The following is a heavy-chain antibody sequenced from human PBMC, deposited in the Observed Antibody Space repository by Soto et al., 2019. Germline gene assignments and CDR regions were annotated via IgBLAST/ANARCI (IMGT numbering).Heavy chain of an antibody. CDR3: ARGRGAAMAQFDD. D-gene: IGHD5-18*01. V-gene: IGHV4-59*01. J-gene: IGHJ4*02. CDR1: GGSISSYY. CDR2: IYYSGST. Sequence: SETLSLTCTVSGGSISSYYWSWIRQPPGKGLEWIGYIYYSGSTNYNPSLKSRVTISVDTSKNQFSLKLSSVTAADTAVYYCARGRGAAMAQFDDWGQGTLVTVSS.